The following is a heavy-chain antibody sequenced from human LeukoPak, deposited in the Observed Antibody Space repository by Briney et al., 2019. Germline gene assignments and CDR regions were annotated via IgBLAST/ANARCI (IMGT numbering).Heavy chain of an antibody. CDR1: GSSFTSYW. CDR3: ARSPSYGDYVLH. J-gene: IGHJ4*02. CDR2: IYPGDSDT. D-gene: IGHD4-17*01. Sequence: GASLKISCKGSGSSFTSYWIGWVRPMPGKGLEWMGIIYPGDSDTRYSPSFQGRVTISADKSISTAYLQWSSLKASDTAMYYCARSPSYGDYVLHWGQGTLVTVSS. V-gene: IGHV5-51*01.